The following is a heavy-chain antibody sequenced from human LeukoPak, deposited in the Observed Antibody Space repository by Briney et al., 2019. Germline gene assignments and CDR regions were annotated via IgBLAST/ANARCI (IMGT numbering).Heavy chain of an antibody. V-gene: IGHV3-33*06. J-gene: IGHJ4*02. D-gene: IGHD2-8*01. Sequence: GGSLRLSCAASGFTFSDYAMTWVRQAPGKGLEWVAIIWYDGINKYYADSVKGRFTISRDNSKNRLYLQMNSLRVEDTAVYYCAKDTYGGKSLADYWGQGTLVTVSS. CDR1: GFTFSDYA. CDR3: AKDTYGGKSLADY. CDR2: IWYDGINK.